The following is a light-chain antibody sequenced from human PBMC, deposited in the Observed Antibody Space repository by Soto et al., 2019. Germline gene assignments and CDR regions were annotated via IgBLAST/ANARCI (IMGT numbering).Light chain of an antibody. V-gene: IGKV1-39*01. CDR3: QQSYSIPHT. Sequence: DIQMTQSPSSLSASIGDRVTLTCRASQSISFYLNWYQQKPGKAPRLLIYAATTLQSGVPLRFSGGGSGADFTLTVSSLQPEDFETYYCQQSYSIPHTFGQGTKVDIK. J-gene: IGKJ1*01. CDR2: AAT. CDR1: QSISFY.